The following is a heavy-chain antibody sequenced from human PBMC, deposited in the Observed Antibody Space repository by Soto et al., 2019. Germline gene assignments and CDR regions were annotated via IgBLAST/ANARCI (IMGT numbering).Heavy chain of an antibody. CDR2: INPTEGRT. J-gene: IGHJ5*02. D-gene: IGHD3-3*01. Sequence: QVQLVQSGAEMRKPGASLELSCQTSGYPFTSYHVHWVRQAPGQGLEWLGVINPTEGRTRYSQKFQDRVTMTRDTSTSTVYMELSSLRSEDTAIYFCARGREISFGYNWFDPWGQGTLVTVSS. V-gene: IGHV1-46*01. CDR3: ARGREISFGYNWFDP. CDR1: GYPFTSYH.